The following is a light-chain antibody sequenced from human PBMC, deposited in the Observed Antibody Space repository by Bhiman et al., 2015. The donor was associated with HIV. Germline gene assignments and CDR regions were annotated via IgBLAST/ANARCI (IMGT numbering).Light chain of an antibody. CDR1: KLGDRY. V-gene: IGLV3-1*01. CDR2: QDN. CDR3: QVWDSSSDQVV. J-gene: IGLJ2*01. Sequence: SYELTQPPSVSVSPGQTASITCSGDKLGDRYAHWYQQKPGQSPVLVIYQDNKRPSGIPERFSGSNSGNTATLTISRVEAGDEADYYCQVWDSSSDQVVLGGGTKLTVL.